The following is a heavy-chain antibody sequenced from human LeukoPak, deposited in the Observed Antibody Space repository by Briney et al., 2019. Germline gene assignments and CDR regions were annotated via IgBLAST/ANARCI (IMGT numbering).Heavy chain of an antibody. CDR2: INHSGST. Sequence: GSLRLSCTTSGVTFGDYAMSWIRQPPGKGLEWIGEINHSGSTNYNPSLKSRVTISVDTSKNQFSLKLSSVTAADTAVYYCARHGGWGYYYGSGSYYLDYWGQGTLVTVSS. D-gene: IGHD3-10*01. CDR1: GVTFGDYA. CDR3: ARHGGWGYYYGSGSYYLDY. J-gene: IGHJ4*02. V-gene: IGHV4-34*01.